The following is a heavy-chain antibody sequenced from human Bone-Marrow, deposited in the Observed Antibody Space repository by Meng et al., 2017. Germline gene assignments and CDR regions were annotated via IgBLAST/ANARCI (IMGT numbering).Heavy chain of an antibody. J-gene: IGHJ4*02. Sequence: GESLKISCAASGFTFSSYSMNWVRQAPGKGLEWVANIKQDGSEKYYVDSVKGRFTISRDNAKNTLYLQMNSLRGEDTAVYYCARDVAGREGYWGQGTLVTVSS. CDR1: GFTFSSYS. CDR3: ARDVAGREGY. CDR2: IKQDGSEK. V-gene: IGHV3-7*01. D-gene: IGHD1-26*01.